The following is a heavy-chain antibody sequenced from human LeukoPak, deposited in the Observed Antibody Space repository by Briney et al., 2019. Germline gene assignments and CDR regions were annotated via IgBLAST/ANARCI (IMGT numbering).Heavy chain of an antibody. CDR3: TTGSATGTGSGY. J-gene: IGHJ4*02. Sequence: GRSLRLSCTASGFTFGDYVMSWVRQAPGKGLEGVGFIRSKPYGGTTEYAASVKGRFIISRDDSKTIAYLQMNRLKSEDTAVYYCTTGSATGTGSGYWGQGTLVTVSS. CDR1: GFTFGDYV. V-gene: IGHV3-49*04. D-gene: IGHD6-13*01. CDR2: IRSKPYGGTT.